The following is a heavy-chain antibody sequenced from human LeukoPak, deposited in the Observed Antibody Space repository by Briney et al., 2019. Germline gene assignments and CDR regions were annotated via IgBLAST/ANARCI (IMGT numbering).Heavy chain of an antibody. D-gene: IGHD3-10*01. CDR2: ISGSGGST. V-gene: IGHV3-23*01. Sequence: AGGSLRLSCAASGFTFSSYVMYWVRQAPGKGLEWVSAISGSGGSTYYADSVKGRFTISRDNSKNTLYLQMNSLRAEDTAVYYCAKKVGTYGSSPFDYWGQGTLVTVSS. CDR3: AKKVGTYGSSPFDY. CDR1: GFTFSSYV. J-gene: IGHJ4*02.